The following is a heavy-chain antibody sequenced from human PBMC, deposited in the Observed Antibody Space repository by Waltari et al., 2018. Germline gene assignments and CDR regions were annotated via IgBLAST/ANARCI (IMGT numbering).Heavy chain of an antibody. V-gene: IGHV1-2*06. D-gene: IGHD2-15*01. CDR2: INPNSGGT. J-gene: IGHJ5*02. Sequence: QVQLVQSGAEVKKPGASVKVSCKASGYTFTGYYMHWVRQAPGQGLEWMGRINPNSGGTKYSQKFQGRVTITRDTSASTAYMELSSLRSEDTAVYYCASYNPAVVAAGFDPWGQGTLVTVSS. CDR3: ASYNPAVVAAGFDP. CDR1: GYTFTGYY.